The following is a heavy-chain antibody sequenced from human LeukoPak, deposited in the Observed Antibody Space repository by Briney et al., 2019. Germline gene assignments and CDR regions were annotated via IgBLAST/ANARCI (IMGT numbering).Heavy chain of an antibody. Sequence: GASVKVSCKASGCTFSSYAISWVRQAPGQGLEWMGRIIPILGIANYAQKFQGRVTITADKSTTTAYLELSSMSSENTAVYYSAWPTREGDAEDYYYYYGMDVWGQGTTVTVSS. CDR1: GCTFSSYA. V-gene: IGHV1-69*04. J-gene: IGHJ6*02. CDR2: IIPILGIA. D-gene: IGHD2-21*01. CDR3: AWPTREGDAEDYYYYYGMDV.